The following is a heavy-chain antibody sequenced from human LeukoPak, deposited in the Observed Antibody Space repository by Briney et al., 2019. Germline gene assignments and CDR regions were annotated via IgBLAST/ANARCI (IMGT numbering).Heavy chain of an antibody. CDR2: IYPDDSDA. J-gene: IGHJ5*01. CDR1: GYTFTNYW. Sequence: GESLKISCQTSGYTFTNYWIAWVRQKPGKGLEWMGLIYPDDSDAIYSASFQGQVTLSVDKSINTAFLQWSSLKASDTAIYYCARTTSSGYNWFDSWGQGSLVVVSS. D-gene: IGHD3-9*01. CDR3: ARTTSSGYNWFDS. V-gene: IGHV5-51*01.